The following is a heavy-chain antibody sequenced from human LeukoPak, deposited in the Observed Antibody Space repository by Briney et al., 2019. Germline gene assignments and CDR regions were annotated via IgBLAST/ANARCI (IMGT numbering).Heavy chain of an antibody. Sequence: GGSLRLSCAASGFTFSSYAMSWVRQAPGKGLEWVSAISGSGGSTYYADSVKGRFTISRDNSKNTLYLQMNSLRAEDTAVYYCAKKVRGNVILWFGGPFDYWGQGTLVAVSS. CDR1: GFTFSSYA. V-gene: IGHV3-23*01. J-gene: IGHJ4*02. CDR3: AKKVRGNVILWFGGPFDY. D-gene: IGHD3-10*01. CDR2: ISGSGGST.